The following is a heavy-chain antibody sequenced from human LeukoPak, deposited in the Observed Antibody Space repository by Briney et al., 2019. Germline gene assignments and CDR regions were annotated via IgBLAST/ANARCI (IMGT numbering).Heavy chain of an antibody. V-gene: IGHV1-18*01. CDR3: ARSQVHSRYYDSSGYPGYMDV. J-gene: IGHJ6*03. D-gene: IGHD3-22*01. CDR2: ISAYNGNT. CDR1: GYTFTSYG. Sequence: ASVKVSCKASGYTFTSYGISWMRQAPGQGLEWMGWISAYNGNTNYAQKLQGRVTMTTDTSTSTAYMELRSLRSDDTAVYYCARSQVHSRYYDSSGYPGYMDVWGKGTTVTVSS.